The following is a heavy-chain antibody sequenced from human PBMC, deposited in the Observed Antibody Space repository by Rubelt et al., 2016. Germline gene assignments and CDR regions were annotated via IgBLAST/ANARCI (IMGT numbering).Heavy chain of an antibody. J-gene: IGHJ6*02. V-gene: IGHV1-69*04. D-gene: IGHD2-2*02. CDR2: IIPILGIA. CDR1: GGTFSSYA. CDR3: ARDRVGYCSSTSCYTHYYYYGMDV. Sequence: GGTFSSYAISWVRQAPGQGLEWMGRIIPILGIANYAQKFQGRVTITADKSTSTAYMELSSLRSEDTAVYYCARDRVGYCSSTSCYTHYYYYGMDVWGQGTTVTVSS.